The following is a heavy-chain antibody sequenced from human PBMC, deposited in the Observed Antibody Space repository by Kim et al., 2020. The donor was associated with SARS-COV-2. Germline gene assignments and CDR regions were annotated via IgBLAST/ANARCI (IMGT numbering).Heavy chain of an antibody. CDR3: ARRPGVAAAGSDYYYGMDV. V-gene: IGHV4-34*01. J-gene: IGHJ6*01. Sequence: SETLSLTCAVYGGSFSGYYWSWIRQPPGKGLEWIGEINHSGSTNYNPSLKSRVTISVDTSKNQFSLKLSSVTAADTAVYYCARRPGVAAAGSDYYYGMDV. CDR2: INHSGST. CDR1: GGSFSGYY. D-gene: IGHD6-13*01.